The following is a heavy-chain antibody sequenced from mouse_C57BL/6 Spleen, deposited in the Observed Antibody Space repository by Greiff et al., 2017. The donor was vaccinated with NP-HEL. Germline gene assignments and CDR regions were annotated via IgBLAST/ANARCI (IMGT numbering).Heavy chain of an antibody. Sequence: QVQLQQPGAELVKPGASVKMSCKASGYTFTSYWITWVKQRPGQGLEWIGDIYPGSGSTNYNEKFKSKATLTVDTSSSTAYMQLSSLTSEDSAVYYCARSSYGYWYFDVWGTGTTVTVSS. D-gene: IGHD1-1*01. CDR2: IYPGSGST. CDR1: GYTFTSYW. CDR3: ARSSYGYWYFDV. J-gene: IGHJ1*03. V-gene: IGHV1-55*01.